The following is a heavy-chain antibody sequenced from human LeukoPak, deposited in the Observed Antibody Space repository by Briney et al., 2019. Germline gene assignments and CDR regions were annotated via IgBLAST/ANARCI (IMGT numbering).Heavy chain of an antibody. Sequence: PGGSLRLSCAASGFTFSSYSMNWVRQAPGKGLEWVSSISSSSSYIYYADSVKGRFTISRDNAKNSLYLQMNSLRAEDTAVYYCARAVNWNDLGWFDPWGQGTLVTVSS. CDR1: GFTFSSYS. CDR3: ARAVNWNDLGWFDP. D-gene: IGHD1-20*01. CDR2: ISSSSSYI. V-gene: IGHV3-21*01. J-gene: IGHJ5*02.